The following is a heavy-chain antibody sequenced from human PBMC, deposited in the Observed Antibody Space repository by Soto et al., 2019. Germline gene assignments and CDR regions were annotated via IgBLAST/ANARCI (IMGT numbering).Heavy chain of an antibody. CDR1: GGSISSYY. V-gene: IGHV4-59*01. CDR2: IYYSGST. D-gene: IGHD6-13*01. J-gene: IGHJ4*02. Sequence: PSETLSLTCTVSGGSISSYYWSWIRQPPGKGLEWIGYIYYSGSTNYNPSLKSRVTISVDTSKNQFSLKLSSVTAADTAVYYCARDRPSGMAAAENYFDYWGQGTLVTVSS. CDR3: ARDRPSGMAAAENYFDY.